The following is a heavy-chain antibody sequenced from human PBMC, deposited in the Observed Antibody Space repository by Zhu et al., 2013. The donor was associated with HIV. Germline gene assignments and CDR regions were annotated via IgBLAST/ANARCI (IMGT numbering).Heavy chain of an antibody. Sequence: QVQLQQWGAGLLKPSETLSLTCAVSGGSISSSNWWSWVRQPPGKGLEWIGEIYHSGSTNYNPSLKSRVTISVDKSKNQFSLKLSSVTAADTAVYYCVRSRRVKDEYYYDSSGYFGWGQGTLVTVSS. CDR3: VRSRRVKDEYYYDSSGYFG. CDR2: IYHSGST. CDR1: GGSISSSNW. V-gene: IGHV4-4*02. J-gene: IGHJ4*02. D-gene: IGHD3-22*01.